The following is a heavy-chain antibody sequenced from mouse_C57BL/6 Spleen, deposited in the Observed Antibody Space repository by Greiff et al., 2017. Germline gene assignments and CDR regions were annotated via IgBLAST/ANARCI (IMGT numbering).Heavy chain of an antibody. CDR2: INPSSGYT. CDR3: ASEPFAY. V-gene: IGHV1-4*01. J-gene: IGHJ3*01. Sequence: VKLMESGAELARPGASVKMSCKASGYTFTSYTMHWVKQRPGQGLEWIGYINPSSGYTKYNQKFKDKATLTADKSSSTAYMQLSSLTSEDSAVYYCASEPFAYWGQGTLVTVSA. CDR1: GYTFTSYT.